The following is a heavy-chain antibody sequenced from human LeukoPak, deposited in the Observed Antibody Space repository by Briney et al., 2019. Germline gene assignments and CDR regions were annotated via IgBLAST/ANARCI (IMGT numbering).Heavy chain of an antibody. CDR1: GYTFTTYG. V-gene: IGHV1-18*01. D-gene: IGHD6-6*01. CDR3: ARDLIAVRPGWFDP. Sequence: ASVKVSCKASGYTFTTYGISWVRLAPGQGLEWTGWISAYNGNTNYAQQFQGRVTMTTDTSMSTAYMELRSLRSDDTAVYYCARDLIAVRPGWFDPWGQGSLVTVSS. CDR2: ISAYNGNT. J-gene: IGHJ5*02.